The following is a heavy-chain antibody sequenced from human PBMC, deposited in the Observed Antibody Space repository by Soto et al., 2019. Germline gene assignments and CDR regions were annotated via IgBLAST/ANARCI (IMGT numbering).Heavy chain of an antibody. J-gene: IGHJ4*02. Sequence: SETLSLTCAVYGGSFSGHFWSWIRQPPGKGLEWIGEINHSGSTTFNPSLMRRVTISVDSSKNQFSLKVNSLLAADTAVYYRARGISLIAEAQRAAPGKYYFDSWGQGTVVPVSS. D-gene: IGHD2-21*01. V-gene: IGHV4-34*01. CDR3: ARGISLIAEAQRAAPGKYYFDS. CDR2: INHSGST. CDR1: GGSFSGHF.